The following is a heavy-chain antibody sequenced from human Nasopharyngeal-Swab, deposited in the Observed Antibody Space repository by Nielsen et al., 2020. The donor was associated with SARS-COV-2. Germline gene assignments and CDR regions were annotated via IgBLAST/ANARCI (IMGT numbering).Heavy chain of an antibody. CDR2: IYYSGSP. J-gene: IGHJ6*02. V-gene: IGHV4-59*12. CDR3: ARGRRITIFGVVITSYGMDV. CDR1: DYSISSYY. D-gene: IGHD3-3*01. Sequence: SETLSLTCTVSDYSISSYYWTWIRQPPGKGLEWIGYIYYSGSPNSNPSLKSRVTISVDTSKNQFSLKLSSVTAADTAVYYCARGRRITIFGVVITSYGMDVWGQGTTVTVSS.